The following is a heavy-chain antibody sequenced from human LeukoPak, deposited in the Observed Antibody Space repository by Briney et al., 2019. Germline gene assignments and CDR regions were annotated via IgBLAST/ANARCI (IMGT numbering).Heavy chain of an antibody. CDR2: IYYSGST. D-gene: IGHD3-10*01. V-gene: IGHV4-30-4*01. CDR3: ARDRGYGSGSPVENYFDY. CDR1: GGSISSGDYY. Sequence: KPSQTLSLTCTVSGGSISSGDYYWSWIRQPPGKGLEWIGYIYYSGSTYYNPSLKSLATISVDTSKNQFSLKLSSVTAADTAVYYCARDRGYGSGSPVENYFDYWGQGTLVTVSS. J-gene: IGHJ4*02.